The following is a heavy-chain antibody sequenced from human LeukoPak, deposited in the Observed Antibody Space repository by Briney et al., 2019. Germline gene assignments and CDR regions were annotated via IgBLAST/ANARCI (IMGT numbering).Heavy chain of an antibody. Sequence: GGSLRLSCAASGFTFSDYSLNWVRQAPGKGLEWVSCISGDSRYIYYADSVKGRSTISRDNAQNSLYLHMNSLRAKDTAVYYCARGPFSSSWSEFDYWGQGTLVTVSS. CDR3: ARGPFSSSWSEFDY. J-gene: IGHJ4*02. V-gene: IGHV3-21*06. D-gene: IGHD6-13*01. CDR1: GFTFSDYS. CDR2: ISGDSRYI.